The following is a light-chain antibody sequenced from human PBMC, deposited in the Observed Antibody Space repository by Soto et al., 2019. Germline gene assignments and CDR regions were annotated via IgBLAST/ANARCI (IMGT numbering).Light chain of an antibody. CDR3: QQYHTYALT. CDR1: QSIGDS. CDR2: RAS. J-gene: IGKJ1*01. Sequence: DVHMTQSPSTVSASVGDTVTITCRARQSIGDSLAWYQQKPGEGPKVLIHRASTLQSGVPSRFSGSGAGTEFTLTISSLQPYDFGTYYCQQYHTYALTFGQGTKVEIK. V-gene: IGKV1-5*03.